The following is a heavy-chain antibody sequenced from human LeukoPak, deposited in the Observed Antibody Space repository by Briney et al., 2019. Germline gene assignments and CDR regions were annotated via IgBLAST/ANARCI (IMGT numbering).Heavy chain of an antibody. Sequence: GGSLRLSCAASGFTFSSYWMHWVRQAPGKGLVWVSRINSDGGSTSYTDSVKGRFTISRDNAKNALYLQMNSLRAEDTAVYYCARRSAAKDAFDIWGQGTKVTVSS. V-gene: IGHV3-74*01. D-gene: IGHD6-25*01. CDR3: ARRSAAKDAFDI. CDR1: GFTFSSYW. CDR2: INSDGGST. J-gene: IGHJ3*02.